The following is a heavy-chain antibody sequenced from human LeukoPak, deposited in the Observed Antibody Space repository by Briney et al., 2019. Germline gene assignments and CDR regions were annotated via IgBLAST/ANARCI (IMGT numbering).Heavy chain of an antibody. CDR2: IYPGDSDT. D-gene: IGHD2-15*01. CDR1: GYSFTSYW. J-gene: IGHJ4*02. Sequence: GESLKISCKGSGYSFTSYWIGWVRQMPGKGLEWMGIIYPGDSDTRYSPSFQGQVTISAHKSISTAYLQWSSLKASDTAMYYCARRGYCSGGSCYYFDYWGQGTLVTVSS. CDR3: ARRGYCSGGSCYYFDY. V-gene: IGHV5-51*01.